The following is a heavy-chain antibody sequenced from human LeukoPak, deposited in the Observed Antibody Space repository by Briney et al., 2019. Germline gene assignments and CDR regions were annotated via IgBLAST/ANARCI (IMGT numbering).Heavy chain of an antibody. CDR1: GYTFTVYY. V-gene: IGHV1-2*04. D-gene: IGHD2-8*01. CDR3: ARDNCTNGVCSLDY. Sequence: ASVKVSFKASGYTFTVYYMHWVRQAPGQGLEWMGWINPNSGGTNYAQKFQGWVTMTRDTSISAAYMELSRLRSDDTAVYYCARDNCTNGVCSLDYWGQGTLVTVSS. CDR2: INPNSGGT. J-gene: IGHJ4*02.